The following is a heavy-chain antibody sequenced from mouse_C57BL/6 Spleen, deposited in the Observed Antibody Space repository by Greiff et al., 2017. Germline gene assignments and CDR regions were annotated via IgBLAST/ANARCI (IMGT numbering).Heavy chain of an antibody. CDR2: ISSGSSTI. CDR1: GFTFSDYG. Sequence: EVQVVESGGGLVKPGGSLKLSCAASGFTFSDYGMHWVRQAPEKGLEWVAYISSGSSTIYYADTVKGRFTISRDNAKNTLFLQMTSLRSEDTAMYYCARHDYADYWGQGTTLTVSS. V-gene: IGHV5-17*01. J-gene: IGHJ2*01. CDR3: ARHDYADY. D-gene: IGHD2-4*01.